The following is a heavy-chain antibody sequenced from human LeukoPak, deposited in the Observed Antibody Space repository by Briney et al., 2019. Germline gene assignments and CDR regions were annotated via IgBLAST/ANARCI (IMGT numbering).Heavy chain of an antibody. CDR1: GYTFTIYD. D-gene: IGHD5-18*01. V-gene: IGHV1-8*03. J-gene: IGHJ4*02. Sequence: ASVTVSCKASGYTFTIYDINWVRQAPGQGLEWMGWMNPNSGNTGYAQKFQGRVTITRNTSISTAYMELSSLRSEDTAVYYCARGSFGTATNWGQGTLVTVSS. CDR3: ARGSFGTATN. CDR2: MNPNSGNT.